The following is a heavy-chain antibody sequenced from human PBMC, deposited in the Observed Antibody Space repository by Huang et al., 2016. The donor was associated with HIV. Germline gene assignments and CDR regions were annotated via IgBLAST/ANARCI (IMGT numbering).Heavy chain of an antibody. D-gene: IGHD1-26*01. V-gene: IGHV1-18*04. Sequence: QVQLVQSGAEVKKPGASVKVSCKASGNTFSGYGISWVRQAPGQGLEWMGWISGYNGNTNYVENLQGRVPMTTDTSTSTAYMELRSLRSDDTAVYYCARDRRPYSGSYLGYWGQGTLVTVSS. CDR2: ISGYNGNT. CDR3: ARDRRPYSGSYLGY. CDR1: GNTFSGYG. J-gene: IGHJ4*02.